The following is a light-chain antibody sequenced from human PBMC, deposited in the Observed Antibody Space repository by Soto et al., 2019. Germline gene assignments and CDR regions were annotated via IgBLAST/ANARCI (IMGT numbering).Light chain of an antibody. CDR1: QSVSSD. CDR3: HQYHNWPRT. V-gene: IGKV3-15*01. J-gene: IGKJ1*01. CDR2: AAS. Sequence: EIVMTQSPATLSVSPGERATLSCRASQSVSSDLAWYQQNPGQTPSLLIYAASTRATGIPARFSGSGSGTEFTLTINSLQSEDFAVYYCHQYHNWPRTFGQGTKVEI.